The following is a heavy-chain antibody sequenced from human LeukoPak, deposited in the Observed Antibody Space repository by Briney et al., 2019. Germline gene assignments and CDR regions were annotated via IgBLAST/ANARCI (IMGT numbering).Heavy chain of an antibody. CDR1: GYRFTSYW. D-gene: IGHD1-26*01. V-gene: IGHV5-51*01. CDR2: IYPDDSET. Sequence: GESLKISSKGSGYRFTSYWIAWVRQMPGKGLEWRGTIYPDDSETRYSPSSQGQVTISADKSIRNAYLQWSTLEASDTATYYCARPSSGTYYGMDVWGQGTTVTVSS. J-gene: IGHJ6*02. CDR3: ARPSSGTYYGMDV.